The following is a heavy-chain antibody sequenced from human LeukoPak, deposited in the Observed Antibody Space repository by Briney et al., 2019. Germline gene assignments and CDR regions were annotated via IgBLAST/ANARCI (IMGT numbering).Heavy chain of an antibody. D-gene: IGHD2-2*01. CDR3: ARLAMNWFDP. CDR1: GGSISSYY. J-gene: IGHJ5*02. V-gene: IGHV4-4*09. Sequence: SETLSLTCTVSGGSISSYYWSWIRQPPGKGLEWIGYIYTSGSTNYNPSLKSRVTISVDTSKNQFSLKLSSVTAADTAVYYCARLAMNWFDPWGQGTLVTVSS. CDR2: IYTSGST.